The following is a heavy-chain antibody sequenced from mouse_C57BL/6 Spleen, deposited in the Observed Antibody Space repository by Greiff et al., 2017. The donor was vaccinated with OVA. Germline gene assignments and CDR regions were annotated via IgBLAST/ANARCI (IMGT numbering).Heavy chain of an antibody. CDR2: IGPNSGGT. Sequence: VQLQQPGAGFVKPGASVKLSCTASGFTFTSSWMHWVQQRPGRGLEWIGRIGPNSGGTTYNETFNSKATLTVAKPSSTAYMQLSSLTSEDTAGYYCARGYYGVAGYVDYWGQGTTLTVSS. CDR1: GFTFTSSW. V-gene: IGHV1-72*01. J-gene: IGHJ2*01. D-gene: IGHD1-1*01. CDR3: ARGYYGVAGYVDY.